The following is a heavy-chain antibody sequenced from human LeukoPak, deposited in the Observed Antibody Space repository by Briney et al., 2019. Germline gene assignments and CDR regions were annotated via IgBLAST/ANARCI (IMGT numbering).Heavy chain of an antibody. CDR3: AREGPEQDFDY. CDR1: GFTFSPYS. V-gene: IGHV3-21*01. J-gene: IGHJ4*02. Sequence: GGSLRLSCVASGFTFSPYSMNWVRKAPGKGLEWVSSIGGSSRSIYYADSVKGRFTVSRDNAKNSVHLQMNSLRAEDTAVYYCAREGPEQDFDYWGQGTLVTVSS. D-gene: IGHD1/OR15-1a*01. CDR2: IGGSSRSI.